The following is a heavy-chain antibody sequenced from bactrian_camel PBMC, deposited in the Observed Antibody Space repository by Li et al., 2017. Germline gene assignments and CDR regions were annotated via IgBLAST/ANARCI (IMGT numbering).Heavy chain of an antibody. CDR3: AADSRPTIRCWDYDPYEYNN. CDR1: GFTFSDYY. V-gene: IGHV3-2*01. Sequence: ESGGGLVQPGGSLRLSCAASGFTFSDYYMSWVRQAPGKGLEWVSSIYTDGSRTYYADSVKGRFTISQDNAKNTVYLQMNSLKPEDTAMYYCAADSRPTIRCWDYDPYEYNNWGQGTQVTVS. CDR2: IYTDGSRT. J-gene: IGHJ4*01. D-gene: IGHD4*01.